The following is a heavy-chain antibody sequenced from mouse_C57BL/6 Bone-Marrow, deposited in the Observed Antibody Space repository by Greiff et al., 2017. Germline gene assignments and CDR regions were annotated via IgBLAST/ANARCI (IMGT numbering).Heavy chain of an antibody. D-gene: IGHD1-1*01. CDR1: GYTFTSYW. CDR3: ARILMTTVVATRGYFDY. CDR2: IYPGSGST. V-gene: IGHV1-55*01. Sequence: VKLQQPGAELVKPGASVKMSCKASGYTFTSYWITWVKQRPGQGLEWIGDIYPGSGSTNYNEKFKSKATLTVDTSSSTAYMQLSSLTSEDSAVYYYARILMTTVVATRGYFDYWGQGTTLTVSS. J-gene: IGHJ2*01.